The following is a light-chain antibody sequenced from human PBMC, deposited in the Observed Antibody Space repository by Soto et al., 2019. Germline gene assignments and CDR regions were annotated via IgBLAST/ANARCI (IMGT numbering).Light chain of an antibody. CDR3: QQYGSSPRSWT. J-gene: IGKJ1*01. CDR2: DAS. Sequence: EIVLTQSPATLSLSPGERATLSCGASQSVSSSYLAWYQQKPGLAPRLLIYDASSRATGIPDRFSGSGSVTDFTLTIRRLEPEDFAVYYCQQYGSSPRSWTFGQGTKVEIK. CDR1: QSVSSSY. V-gene: IGKV3D-20*01.